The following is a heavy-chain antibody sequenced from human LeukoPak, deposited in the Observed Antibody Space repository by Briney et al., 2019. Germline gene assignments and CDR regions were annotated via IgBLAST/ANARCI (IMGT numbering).Heavy chain of an antibody. CDR3: AKEGHYYGSGSYTRYYYYYYMDV. D-gene: IGHD3-10*01. CDR2: ISGSGGST. CDR1: GFTFSSYS. V-gene: IGHV3-23*01. J-gene: IGHJ6*03. Sequence: GGSLRLSCAASGFTFSSYSMNWVRQAPGKGLEWVSAISGSGGSTYYADSVKGRFTISRDNSKNTLYLQMNSLRAEDTAVYYCAKEGHYYGSGSYTRYYYYYYMDVWGKGTTVTVSS.